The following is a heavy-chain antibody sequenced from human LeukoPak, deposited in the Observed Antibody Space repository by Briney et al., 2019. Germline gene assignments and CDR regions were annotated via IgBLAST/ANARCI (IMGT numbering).Heavy chain of an antibody. V-gene: IGHV4-38-2*02. D-gene: IGHD3-22*01. J-gene: IGHJ4*02. CDR3: TGKYYFDSSGYYYADY. CDR1: GYSISSGYY. Sequence: SETLSLTCTVSGYSISSGYYWGWIRQPPGKGQEWIGSIYHSGSTYYNPSLESRLTISLDTSKNQFSLKLSSVTAADTAVYYCTGKYYFDSSGYYYADYWGQGALVTVSS. CDR2: IYHSGST.